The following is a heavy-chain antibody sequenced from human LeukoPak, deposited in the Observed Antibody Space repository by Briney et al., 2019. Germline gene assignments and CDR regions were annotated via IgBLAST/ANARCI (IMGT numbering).Heavy chain of an antibody. CDR1: AFTFSSYS. CDR3: ARGEWSSSLFDY. D-gene: IGHD6-6*01. V-gene: IGHV3-21*01. CDR2: ISSSGSYI. Sequence: PGGSLRLSCAASAFTFSSYSMNWVRQAPGKGLEWVSSISSSGSYIYYADSVKGRFTISRDNARNSLYLQMNSLRAEDTAVYYCARGEWSSSLFDYWGQGTLVTVSS. J-gene: IGHJ4*02.